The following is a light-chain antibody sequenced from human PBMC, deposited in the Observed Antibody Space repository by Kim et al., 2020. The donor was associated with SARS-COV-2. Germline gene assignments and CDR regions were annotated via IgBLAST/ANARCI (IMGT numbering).Light chain of an antibody. Sequence: QSALTQPASVSGSPGQSNTISCTGTSSDVGGYNYVSWYQQHPNKAPKLVIYDVTERPSGVSNRFSGSKSGNTASLTISGLQTEDEGDYYCTSYTSSSTYVFGTGTKVTVL. CDR3: TSYTSSSTYV. CDR2: DVT. CDR1: SSDVGGYNY. V-gene: IGLV2-14*03. J-gene: IGLJ1*01.